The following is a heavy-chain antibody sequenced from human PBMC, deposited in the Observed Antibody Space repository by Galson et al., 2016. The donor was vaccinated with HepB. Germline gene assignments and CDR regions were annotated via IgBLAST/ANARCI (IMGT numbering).Heavy chain of an antibody. D-gene: IGHD6-25*01. J-gene: IGHJ3*01. Sequence: SVKVFCKASGYLFTDYYIHWVRQAPGQGLEWMGWISPNSGDTNYAQKFRGRVTLTRDTSITTSFLELDSLRSDDTATFYCARINAAALDALDVWGQGTTVTVSS. V-gene: IGHV1-2*02. CDR2: ISPNSGDT. CDR1: GYLFTDYY. CDR3: ARINAAALDALDV.